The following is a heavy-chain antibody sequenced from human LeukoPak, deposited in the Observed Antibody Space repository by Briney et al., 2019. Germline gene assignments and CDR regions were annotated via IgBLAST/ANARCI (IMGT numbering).Heavy chain of an antibody. CDR2: IYYSGSI. J-gene: IGHJ3*02. D-gene: IGHD4-23*01. CDR1: GGSFSGYY. CDR3: ARLPTVVTPVRAFDI. Sequence: SETLSLTCAVYGGSFSGYYWSWIRQPPGKGLEWIGTIYYSGSIYNNPSLKSRVTISVDTSKSQFSLKLTSVTAADTAVYYCARLPTVVTPVRAFDIWGQGTMVTVSS. V-gene: IGHV4-34*01.